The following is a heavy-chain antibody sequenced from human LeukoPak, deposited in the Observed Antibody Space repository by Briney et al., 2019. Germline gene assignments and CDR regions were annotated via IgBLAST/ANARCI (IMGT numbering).Heavy chain of an antibody. CDR1: GYTFTGYY. V-gene: IGHV1-2*02. CDR3: ARDHAALHGYSSSWYWSRYFDY. Sequence: ASVKVSCKASGYTFTGYYMHWVRQAPGQGLEWMGWINPNSGGTNYAQKFQGRVTMTRDTSISTAYMELSRLRSDDTAVYYCARDHAALHGYSSSWYWSRYFDYWGQGTLVTVSS. D-gene: IGHD6-13*01. J-gene: IGHJ4*02. CDR2: INPNSGGT.